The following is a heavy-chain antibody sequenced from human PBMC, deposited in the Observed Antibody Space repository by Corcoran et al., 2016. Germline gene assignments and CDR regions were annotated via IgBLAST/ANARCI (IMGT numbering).Heavy chain of an antibody. V-gene: IGHV4-39*01. CDR3: ARHEKRSGYDPTPIDY. D-gene: IGHD5-12*01. CDR1: GGSISSSSYY. CDR2: IYYSGSN. J-gene: IGHJ4*02. Sequence: QLQLQESGPGLVKPSDTLSLTCTVSGGSISSSSYYWGWIRQPPGKGLEWIGSIYYSGSNYYNPSLKSRVTISVDTSKNQFSLMLSSVTAADTAVYYCARHEKRSGYDPTPIDYWGQGTLVTVSS.